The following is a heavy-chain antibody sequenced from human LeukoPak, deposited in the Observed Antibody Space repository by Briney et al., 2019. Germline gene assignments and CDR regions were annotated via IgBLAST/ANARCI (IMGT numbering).Heavy chain of an antibody. Sequence: PGGSLRLSCAASGFTFSSYSMNWVRQAPGKGLEWVSCISSSSSYIYYADSVKGRFTISRDNAKNSLYLQMNSLRAEDTAVYYCARESYYYDSSGYYSPAGFDYWGQGTLVTVSS. J-gene: IGHJ4*02. CDR1: GFTFSSYS. CDR3: ARESYYYDSSGYYSPAGFDY. V-gene: IGHV3-21*01. D-gene: IGHD3-22*01. CDR2: ISSSSSYI.